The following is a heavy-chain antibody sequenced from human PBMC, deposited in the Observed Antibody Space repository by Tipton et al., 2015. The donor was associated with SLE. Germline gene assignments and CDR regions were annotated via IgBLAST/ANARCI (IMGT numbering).Heavy chain of an antibody. D-gene: IGHD6-6*01. CDR1: GGSVSSGSYY. V-gene: IGHV4-61*01. Sequence: TLSLTCSVSGGSVSSGSYYWSWIRQPPGKGLEWIGYIYYSGSTNYNPSLKSRVTISVDTSKNQFSLKLSSVTAADTAVYYCAREGIAARHTPFDYWGQGTLVTVSS. CDR3: AREGIAARHTPFDY. J-gene: IGHJ4*02. CDR2: IYYSGST.